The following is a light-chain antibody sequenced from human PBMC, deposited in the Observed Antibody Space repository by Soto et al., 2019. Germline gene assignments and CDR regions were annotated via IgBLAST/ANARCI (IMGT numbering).Light chain of an antibody. CDR3: QQYSNWPRT. J-gene: IGKJ1*01. V-gene: IGKV3-15*01. CDR1: QSVSEY. CDR2: TAS. Sequence: EIVMTQSPATLSVSPGERATLSCRASQSVSEYLAWYQQTPGQPPRLLIYTASTRATGIPARFSGSGSGTEFTLTISSLQSEDFAVYYCQQYSNWPRTFGQGTRVEIK.